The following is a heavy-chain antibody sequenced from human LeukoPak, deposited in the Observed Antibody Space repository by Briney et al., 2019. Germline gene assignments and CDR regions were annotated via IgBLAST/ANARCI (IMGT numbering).Heavy chain of an antibody. J-gene: IGHJ4*02. V-gene: IGHV4-61*02. D-gene: IGHD3-22*01. CDR3: ASGGYYDSSGYRPNDY. Sequence: PSETLSLTCTVSGGSISSGSYYWSWIRQPAGKGLEWIGRIYTSGSTNYNPSLKSRVTISVDTSKNHFSLKLSSVTAADTAVYYCASGGYYDSSGYRPNDYWGQGTLVTVSS. CDR1: GGSISSGSYY. CDR2: IYTSGST.